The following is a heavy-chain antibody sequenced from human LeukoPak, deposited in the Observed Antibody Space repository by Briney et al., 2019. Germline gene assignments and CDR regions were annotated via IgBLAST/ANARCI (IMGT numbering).Heavy chain of an antibody. CDR3: ARDIYYDSSGYPSFDY. CDR2: INPSGGST. Sequence: ATVKVSCKASGYTFTSYYMHGVRQAPGQGLEWMGIINPSGGSTSYAQKFQGRVTMTRDTSTSTVYMELSSLRSEDTAVYYCARDIYYDSSGYPSFDYWGQGTLVTVSS. D-gene: IGHD3-22*01. J-gene: IGHJ4*02. CDR1: GYTFTSYY. V-gene: IGHV1-46*01.